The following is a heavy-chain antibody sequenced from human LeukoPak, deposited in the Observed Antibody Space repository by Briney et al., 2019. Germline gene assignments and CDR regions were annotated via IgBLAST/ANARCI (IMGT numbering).Heavy chain of an antibody. CDR2: INSDGSST. CDR3: VRDHQWTFDI. D-gene: IGHD6-19*01. Sequence: GGSLRLSCAASGFTFSSYWMHWVRQAPGKGLVWVSRINSDGSSTSYADSVKGRFTISRDNAKSSLHLQMNSLRAEDTAVYYCVRDHQWTFDIWGQGTMVTVSS. J-gene: IGHJ3*02. CDR1: GFTFSSYW. V-gene: IGHV3-74*01.